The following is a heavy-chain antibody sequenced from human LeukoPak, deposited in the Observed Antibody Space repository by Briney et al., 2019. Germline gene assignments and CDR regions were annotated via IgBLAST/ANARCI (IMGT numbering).Heavy chain of an antibody. CDR3: KSIAAAGDYYYYGMDV. CDR2: IYYSGST. J-gene: IGHJ6*02. V-gene: IGHV4-39*01. D-gene: IGHD6-13*01. Sequence: SETLSLTCTVSGGSISSGGYYWSWIRQPPGKGLEWIGSIYYSGSTYYNPSLKSRVTISVDTSKNQFSLKLSSVTAADTAVYYCKSIAAAGDYYYYGMDVWGQGTTVTVSS. CDR1: GGSISSGGYY.